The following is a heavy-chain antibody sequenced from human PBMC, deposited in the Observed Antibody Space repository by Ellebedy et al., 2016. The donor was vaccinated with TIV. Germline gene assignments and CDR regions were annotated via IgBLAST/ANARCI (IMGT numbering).Heavy chain of an antibody. Sequence: GGSLRLSXSASGFSVSDNYINWVRQAPGKGLDWVSVIFSGGSTFYADSVKGRFTISRDNSKNTLYLQMNNRRAEDTAVYYCGRGSTGNYYAMDVWGQGTTVTVSS. D-gene: IGHD1-1*01. J-gene: IGHJ6*02. V-gene: IGHV3-53*01. CDR3: GRGSTGNYYAMDV. CDR1: GFSVSDNY. CDR2: IFSGGST.